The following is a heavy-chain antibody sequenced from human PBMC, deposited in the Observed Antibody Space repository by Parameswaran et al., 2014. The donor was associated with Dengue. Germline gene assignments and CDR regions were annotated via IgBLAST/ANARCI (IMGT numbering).Heavy chain of an antibody. Sequence: VRQMPGKGLEWMGIIYPGDSDTRYSPSFQGQVTISADKSISTAYLQWSSLKASDTAMYYCARPCDSSSSDAFDILGPRDNGHPSPQ. D-gene: IGHD6-6*01. V-gene: IGHV5-51*01. CDR2: IYPGDSDT. CDR3: ARPCDSSSSDAFDI. J-gene: IGHJ3*02.